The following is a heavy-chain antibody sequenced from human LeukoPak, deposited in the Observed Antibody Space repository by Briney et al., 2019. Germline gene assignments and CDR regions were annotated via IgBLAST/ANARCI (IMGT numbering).Heavy chain of an antibody. D-gene: IGHD3-16*02. CDR3: ARGHRSPSY. CDR1: GFTFSGYY. V-gene: IGHV3-11*01. CDR2: ISSSGSTT. Sequence: GGSLRLSCAASGFTFSGYYMSWIRQAPGKGLEWVSYISSSGSTTYYADSVKGRFTISRDNAKNSLYLQVSTLRAEDTALYYCARGHRSPSYWGQGTLVTVSS. J-gene: IGHJ4*02.